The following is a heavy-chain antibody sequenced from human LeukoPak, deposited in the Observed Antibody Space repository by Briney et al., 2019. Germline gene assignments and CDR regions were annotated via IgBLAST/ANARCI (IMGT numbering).Heavy chain of an antibody. CDR2: INPSGGST. V-gene: IGHV1-46*01. Sequence: ASVKVSCKASGYTFTSYYMHWVRQAPGQGLEWMGIINPSGGSTSYAQKFQGRVTMTRDTSTSTVYMELSSLRSEDTAVYYCARDSASLVWQLVPSLFDYLGQGTLVTVSS. D-gene: IGHD6-13*01. CDR3: ARDSASLVWQLVPSLFDY. CDR1: GYTFTSYY. J-gene: IGHJ4*02.